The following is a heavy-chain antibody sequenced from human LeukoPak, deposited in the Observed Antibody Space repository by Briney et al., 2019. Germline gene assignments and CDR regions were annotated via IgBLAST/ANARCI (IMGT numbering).Heavy chain of an antibody. D-gene: IGHD2-2*01. CDR1: GGSISSSSYY. V-gene: IGHV4-39*02. Sequence: SETLSLTCTVSGGSISSSSYYWGWIRQPPGKGLEWIGSIYYSGSTYYNPSLKSRVTISVDTSKNQFSLKLSSVTAADTAVYYCARDPIAGYCSSTSCRTSNMDVWGKGTTVTVSS. J-gene: IGHJ6*03. CDR2: IYYSGST. CDR3: ARDPIAGYCSSTSCRTSNMDV.